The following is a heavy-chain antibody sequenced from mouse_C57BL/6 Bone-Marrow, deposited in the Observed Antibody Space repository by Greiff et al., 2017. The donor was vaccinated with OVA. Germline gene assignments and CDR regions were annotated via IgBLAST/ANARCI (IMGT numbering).Heavy chain of an antibody. Sequence: EVQLQQSGAELVRPGASVKLSCTASGFNIKDDYMHWVKQRPEQGLEWIGWIDPENGDTEYASKFQGKATITADTSSNTAYLQLSSLTSEDTAVYYCTTNYGSDYAMDYWGQGTSVTVSS. J-gene: IGHJ4*01. CDR1: GFNIKDDY. V-gene: IGHV14-4*01. CDR3: TTNYGSDYAMDY. D-gene: IGHD1-1*01. CDR2: IDPENGDT.